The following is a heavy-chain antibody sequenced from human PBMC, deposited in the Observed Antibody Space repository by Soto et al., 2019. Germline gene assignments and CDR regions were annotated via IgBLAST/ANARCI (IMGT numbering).Heavy chain of an antibody. CDR1: GYTFTGYY. D-gene: IGHD2-2*01. CDR3: ARDQIIVVVPAAINGGFDP. V-gene: IGHV1-2*02. CDR2: INPNSGGT. Sequence: VASVKVSCKASGYTFTGYYMHWVRQAPGQGLEWMGWINPNSGGTNYAQKFQGRVTMTRDTSISTAYMELSRLRSDDTAVYYCARDQIIVVVPAAINGGFDPWGQGTLVTVSS. J-gene: IGHJ5*02.